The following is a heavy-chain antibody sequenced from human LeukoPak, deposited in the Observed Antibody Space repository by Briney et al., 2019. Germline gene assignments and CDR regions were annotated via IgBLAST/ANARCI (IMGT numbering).Heavy chain of an antibody. CDR2: TYYRSTWYN. V-gene: IGHV6-1*01. D-gene: IGHD2-2*01. CDR3: ARRLTQYDCFDP. CDR1: GDSVSSNSVT. Sequence: SQTLSLTCAISGDSVSSNSVTWNWIRQSPLRGLEWLGRTYYRSTWYNDYAVSVRGRITVNPDTTKNQFSLHLNSVTPEDTAVYYCARRLTQYDCFDPWGQGILVTVSS. J-gene: IGHJ5*02.